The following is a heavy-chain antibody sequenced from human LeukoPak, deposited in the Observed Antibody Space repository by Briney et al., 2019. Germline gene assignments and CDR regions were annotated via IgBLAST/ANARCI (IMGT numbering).Heavy chain of an antibody. CDR3: SKQGSCYGSNTSSDV. Sequence: GGSLRLSCATSGFSLGDYAMTWVRRAPGKGLEWVSTISGSGTTYYANSVKGRFTISRDNSKKSLYLQMNSLRPVDAAVNYGSKQGSCYGSNTSSDVWGQGTTVTVSS. D-gene: IGHD1-26*01. CDR2: ISGSGTT. CDR1: GFSLGDYA. J-gene: IGHJ6*02. V-gene: IGHV3-23*01.